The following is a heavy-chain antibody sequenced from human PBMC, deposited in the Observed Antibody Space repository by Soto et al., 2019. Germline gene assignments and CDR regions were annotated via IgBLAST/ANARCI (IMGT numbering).Heavy chain of an antibody. J-gene: IGHJ4*02. CDR3: AKDALDYYASSGYYHFDY. CDR2: ISGSGGST. D-gene: IGHD3-22*01. V-gene: IGHV3-23*01. CDR1: GFTFSSYA. Sequence: EVQLLESGGGLVQPGGSLRLSCAASGFTFSSYAMSWVRQAPGKGLEWVSAISGSGGSTYYADSVKGRFTISRDNSKNTMYLQMNSLRAEDTAVYYCAKDALDYYASSGYYHFDYWGQGTLVTVSS.